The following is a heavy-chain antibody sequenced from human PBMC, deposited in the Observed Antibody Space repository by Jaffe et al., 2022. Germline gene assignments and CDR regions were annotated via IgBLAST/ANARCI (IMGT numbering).Heavy chain of an antibody. CDR1: GFTFSSYG. V-gene: IGHV3-30*18. CDR3: AKDAVSYGDYPTPVYMDV. J-gene: IGHJ6*03. D-gene: IGHD4-17*01. Sequence: QVQLVESGGGVVQPGRSLRLSCAASGFTFSSYGMHWVRQAPGKGLEWVAVISYDGSNKYYADSVKGRFTISRDNSKNTLYLQMNSLRAEDTAVYYCAKDAVSYGDYPTPVYMDVWGKGTTVTVSS. CDR2: ISYDGSNK.